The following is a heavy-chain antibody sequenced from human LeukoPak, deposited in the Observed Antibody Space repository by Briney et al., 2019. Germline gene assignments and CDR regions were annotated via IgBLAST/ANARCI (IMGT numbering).Heavy chain of an antibody. D-gene: IGHD6-19*01. CDR3: ARGSHVSGWFRSFGMDV. V-gene: IGHV3-74*01. CDR1: GFTFSRYW. J-gene: IGHJ6*02. Sequence: GGSLRLSCAASGFTFSRYWMHWVRQAPGKGLVWVSRINGDGSTTSYADSVKGGFTISRDNAKNTLYLQMNSLRAEDTAVYYCARGSHVSGWFRSFGMDVWGQGTTVTVSS. CDR2: INGDGSTT.